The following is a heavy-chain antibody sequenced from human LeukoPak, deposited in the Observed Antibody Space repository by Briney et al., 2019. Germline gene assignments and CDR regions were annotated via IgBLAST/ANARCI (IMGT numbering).Heavy chain of an antibody. CDR2: ISSSSSYI. V-gene: IGHV3-21*01. CDR3: ARAGSSGWFDY. CDR1: GFAFSSYS. D-gene: IGHD6-19*01. J-gene: IGHJ4*02. Sequence: PGGSLRLSCAASGFAFSSYSMNWVRQAPGKGLEWVSSISSSSSYIYYADSVKGRFTISRNNAKNSLYLQMNSLRAEDTAVYYCARAGSSGWFDYWGQGTLVTVSS.